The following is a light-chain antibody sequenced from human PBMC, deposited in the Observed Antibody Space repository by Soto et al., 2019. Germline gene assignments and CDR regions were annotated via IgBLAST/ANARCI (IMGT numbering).Light chain of an antibody. CDR2: DAS. V-gene: IGKV3-11*01. Sequence: EILLTQSPATLSLSPGERATLSCRASQSVSSYLAWYQQKPGQAPRLLIYDASNRDTGIPARFSGSGSGTDFTLPLSSLEPEDFAVYYCQQRSNWRSTFGQGTRLEIK. J-gene: IGKJ5*01. CDR3: QQRSNWRST. CDR1: QSVSSY.